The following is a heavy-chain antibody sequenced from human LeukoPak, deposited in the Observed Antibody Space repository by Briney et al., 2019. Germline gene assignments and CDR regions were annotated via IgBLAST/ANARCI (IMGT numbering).Heavy chain of an antibody. D-gene: IGHD5-24*01. CDR1: GCTFSTYS. Sequence: GGSLSLSCAASGCTFSTYSMHWVRQAPGKGLEWISSVSSSSSYIYYADSVKGRITISGDNAKNSLYLQMNRLRAEDTAVYYCARYPRSDGYCDYWGQGTLVTVSS. J-gene: IGHJ4*02. CDR2: VSSSSSYI. V-gene: IGHV3-21*01. CDR3: ARYPRSDGYCDY.